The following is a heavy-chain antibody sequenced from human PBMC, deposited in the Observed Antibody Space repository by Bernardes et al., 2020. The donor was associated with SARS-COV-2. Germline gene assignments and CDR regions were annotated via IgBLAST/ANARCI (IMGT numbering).Heavy chain of an antibody. CDR3: ARAGTIFGVVYAFDI. Sequence: GGSLRLSCAASGFTFNNYAMHWVRQAPGKGLEWVAVISYDGSNKYYADSVKGRFTISRDNSKNTLYLQMNSLRAEDTVVYYCARAGTIFGVVYAFDIWGQGTMVTVSS. V-gene: IGHV3-30*04. D-gene: IGHD3-3*01. CDR2: ISYDGSNK. CDR1: GFTFNNYA. J-gene: IGHJ3*02.